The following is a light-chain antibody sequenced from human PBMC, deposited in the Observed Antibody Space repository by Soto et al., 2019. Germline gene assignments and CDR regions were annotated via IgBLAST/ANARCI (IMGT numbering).Light chain of an antibody. CDR3: QQYNKWPIT. CDR2: GAS. V-gene: IGKV3-15*01. J-gene: IGKJ5*01. CDR1: QSLYTN. Sequence: IVLPQSPATQSVSPGERATFSCRASQSLYTNLAWYQQRPGQAPRVLIYGASTRATGIPARFTGFGSGTEFTLTISSLQSEDFAVYYCQQYNKWPITFGQGTRLEIK.